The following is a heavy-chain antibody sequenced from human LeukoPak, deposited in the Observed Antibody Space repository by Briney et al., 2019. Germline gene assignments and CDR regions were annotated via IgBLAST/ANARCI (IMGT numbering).Heavy chain of an antibody. CDR1: GGSFSGYY. J-gene: IGHJ6*02. CDR3: ASLPRGYSYDYGMDV. CDR2: INHSGST. D-gene: IGHD5-18*01. Sequence: SETLSLTCAVYGGSFSGYYWSWIRQPPGKGLEWIGEINHSGSTSYNPSLKSRVTISVDTSKNQFSLKLSSVTAADTAVYYCASLPRGYSYDYGMDVWGQGTTVTVSS. V-gene: IGHV4-34*01.